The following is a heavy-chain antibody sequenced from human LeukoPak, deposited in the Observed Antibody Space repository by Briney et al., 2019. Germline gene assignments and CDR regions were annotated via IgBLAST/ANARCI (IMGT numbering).Heavy chain of an antibody. Sequence: SETLSLTCTVSGGSISSGGYYWSWIRQPPGKGLEWIGYIYHSGSTYYNPSLKSRVTISVDRSKNQFSLKLSSVTAADTAVYYCARGTAGDSSGYYLDYWGQGTLVTVSS. D-gene: IGHD3-22*01. CDR1: GGSISSGGYY. CDR3: ARGTAGDSSGYYLDY. J-gene: IGHJ4*02. V-gene: IGHV4-30-2*01. CDR2: IYHSGST.